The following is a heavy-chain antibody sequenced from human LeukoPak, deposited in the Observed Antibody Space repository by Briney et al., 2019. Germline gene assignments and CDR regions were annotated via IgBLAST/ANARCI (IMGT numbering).Heavy chain of an antibody. D-gene: IGHD2-15*01. CDR3: ARDHCSGGSCYFPSYYYYYYMDV. J-gene: IGHJ6*03. V-gene: IGHV3-30*04. CDR2: ISEDGSRR. CDR1: GFTFHSYS. Sequence: PGGSLRLSCRTSGFTFHSYSYHWVRQAPGKGLEWLAVISEDGSRRHFAGSVEGRFNISRDTVDDTLFLHLNSLRVEDTAVYYCARDHCSGGSCYFPSYYYYYYMDVWGKGTTVTVSS.